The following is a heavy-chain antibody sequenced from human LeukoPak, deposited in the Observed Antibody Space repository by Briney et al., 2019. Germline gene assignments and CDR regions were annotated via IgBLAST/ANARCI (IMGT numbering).Heavy chain of an antibody. CDR3: VRESGYNGYYHLDS. CDR1: GGSISSYY. J-gene: IGHJ4*02. D-gene: IGHD5-12*01. CDR2: IYYSGST. Sequence: SETLSLTCTVSGGSISSYYWTWIRQPPGKGLEWIGYIYYSGSTNYNPSLKSRVTISVDTSKNQFSLKLTSVTAADTAVYYCVRESGYNGYYHLDSWGQGTLVTVSS. V-gene: IGHV4-59*12.